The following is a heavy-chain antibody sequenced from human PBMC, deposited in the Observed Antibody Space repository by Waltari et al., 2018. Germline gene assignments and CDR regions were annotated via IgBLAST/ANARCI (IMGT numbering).Heavy chain of an antibody. V-gene: IGHV3-7*01. Sequence: EMKLGGSGRGLVQPGGSRGLFCAVFAFTFGNYWMTWVRQAPGRGLEWVANINEDGSKSFYVDSVKGRFTISRDNAKNSLYLQMNSLRAEDTAIYYCASGPDHGDFWGQGTLVTLSS. CDR2: INEDGSKS. CDR3: ASGPDHGDF. J-gene: IGHJ4*02. CDR1: AFTFGNYW.